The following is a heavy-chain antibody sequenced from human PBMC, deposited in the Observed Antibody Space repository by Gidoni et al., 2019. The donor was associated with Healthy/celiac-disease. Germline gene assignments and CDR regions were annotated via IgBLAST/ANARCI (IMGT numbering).Heavy chain of an antibody. CDR2: LYYSGST. CDR3: ARDLTRIDRGSGRTGFDP. D-gene: IGHD6-19*01. Sequence: QVQLQESGPGLVKPSETLSLPCTVSGGSISSYYWSWIRQPPGKGLEWIGYLYYSGSTNYNPSLKSRVTISVDTSKNQFSLKLSSVTAADTAVYYCARDLTRIDRGSGRTGFDPWGQGTLVTVSS. CDR1: GGSISSYY. V-gene: IGHV4-59*01. J-gene: IGHJ5*02.